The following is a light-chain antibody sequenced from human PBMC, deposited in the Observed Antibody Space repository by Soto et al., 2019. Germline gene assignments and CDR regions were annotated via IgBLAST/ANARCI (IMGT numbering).Light chain of an antibody. CDR2: AAS. J-gene: IGKJ4*01. Sequence: DIQMTQSPSSVSAAVGDRVTITCRASRGISNWLAWYQQKPGEDPKLLIYAASSLQSGVPSRFSGSGSGTAFSLTINSLQPEDFATYFCQQADSFPLTFGGGTKVEMK. V-gene: IGKV1-12*01. CDR1: RGISNW. CDR3: QQADSFPLT.